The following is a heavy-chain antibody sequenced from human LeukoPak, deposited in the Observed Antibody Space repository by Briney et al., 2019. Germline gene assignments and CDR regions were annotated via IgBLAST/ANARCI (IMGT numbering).Heavy chain of an antibody. CDR1: GFTFSSYA. Sequence: GGSLRLSCAASGFTFSSYAMSWVRQAPGKGLEWVSAISGSGGSTYYADSVKGRFTISRDNSKNTLYLQMNSLRAEDTAVYYCAVGGGWLLNEPPDYWGQGTLVTVSS. J-gene: IGHJ4*02. D-gene: IGHD6-19*01. CDR3: AVGGGWLLNEPPDY. V-gene: IGHV3-23*01. CDR2: ISGSGGST.